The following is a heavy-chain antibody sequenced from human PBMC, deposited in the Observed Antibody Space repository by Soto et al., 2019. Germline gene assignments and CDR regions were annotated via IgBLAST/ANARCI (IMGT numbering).Heavy chain of an antibody. CDR2: ISSTGNTI. Sequence: GGSLRLSCAASAFTFSDYSMNGIRQVPGKGLEWVSYISSTGNTIYYVDSVKGRFTISRDTANNSLYLQLNSLRAEDTAVYYCARENEMAGATSAFEYWGQGTLVTVSS. CDR3: ARENEMAGATSAFEY. V-gene: IGHV3-11*01. J-gene: IGHJ4*02. D-gene: IGHD1-26*01. CDR1: AFTFSDYS.